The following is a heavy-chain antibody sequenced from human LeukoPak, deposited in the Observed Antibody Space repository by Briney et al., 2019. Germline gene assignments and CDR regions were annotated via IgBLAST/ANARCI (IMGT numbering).Heavy chain of an antibody. Sequence: SETLSLTSTVSGGSISSYYWSWIRQPPGKGLEWIGYIYYSGSTNYNPSLKSRVTISVDTSKNQFSLKLSSVTAADTAVYYCARGNYDNSGYYQNYFDYWGQGTLVTVSS. CDR3: ARGNYDNSGYYQNYFDY. J-gene: IGHJ4*02. V-gene: IGHV4-59*01. D-gene: IGHD3-22*01. CDR1: GGSISSYY. CDR2: IYYSGST.